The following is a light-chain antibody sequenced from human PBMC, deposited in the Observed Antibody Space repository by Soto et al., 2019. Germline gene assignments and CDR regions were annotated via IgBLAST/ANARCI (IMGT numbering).Light chain of an antibody. CDR1: SSDVGGYNY. J-gene: IGLJ2*01. V-gene: IGLV2-14*01. CDR2: DVS. CDR3: SSSTSSSTVV. Sequence: QSALTQPASVSGSPGQSITISCTGTSSDVGGYNYVSWYQQHPGKAPKLMIYDVSNRPSGVSNRFSSSTSGSTASLTISGLQAEDDAYYYCSSSTSSSTVVFGGGTQLTVL.